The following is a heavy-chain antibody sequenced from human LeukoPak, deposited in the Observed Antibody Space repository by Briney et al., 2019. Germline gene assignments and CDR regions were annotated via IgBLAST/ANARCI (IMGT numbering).Heavy chain of an antibody. CDR3: AKESPSYYDSSGYWFDDAFDI. Sequence: GGSLRLSCAASGFTFSSYGMHWVRQAPGKGLEWVAVISYDGSNKYYADSVKGRFTISRDNSKNTLHLQMNSLRAEDTAVYYCAKESPSYYDSSGYWFDDAFDIWGQGTMVTVSS. CDR2: ISYDGSNK. V-gene: IGHV3-30*18. J-gene: IGHJ3*02. CDR1: GFTFSSYG. D-gene: IGHD3-22*01.